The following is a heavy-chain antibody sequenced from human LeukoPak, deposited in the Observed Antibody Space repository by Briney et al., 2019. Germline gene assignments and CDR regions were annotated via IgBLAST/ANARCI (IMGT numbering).Heavy chain of an antibody. CDR1: GFTFSSYS. V-gene: IGHV3-21*01. D-gene: IGHD6-19*01. Sequence: GGSLRLSCAASGFTFSSYSMNWVRQAPGKGLEWVSSISSSSSYIYYADSVKGRFTISRDNAKNSLYLQMNSLRAEDTAAYYCARDSIAVAGTFDYWGQGTLVTVSS. CDR2: ISSSSSYI. CDR3: ARDSIAVAGTFDY. J-gene: IGHJ4*02.